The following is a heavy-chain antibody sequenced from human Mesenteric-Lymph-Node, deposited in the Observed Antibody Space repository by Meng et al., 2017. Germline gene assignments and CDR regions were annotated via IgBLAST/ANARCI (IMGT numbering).Heavy chain of an antibody. Sequence: SETLSLTCTVSGGSISSGSYYWSWIRQPAGRRLEWIGRLYTTGSTYYNPSLKSRVTISLDTSKNHFSLKLTSVTAADTAVYYCARDDSYAVMGAIDYWGQGKLVTVSS. D-gene: IGHD1-26*01. CDR2: LYTTGST. CDR1: GGSISSGSYY. J-gene: IGHJ4*02. V-gene: IGHV4-61*02. CDR3: ARDDSYAVMGAIDY.